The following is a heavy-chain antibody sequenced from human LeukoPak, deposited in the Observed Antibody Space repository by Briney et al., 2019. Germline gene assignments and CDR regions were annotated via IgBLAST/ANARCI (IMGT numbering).Heavy chain of an antibody. D-gene: IGHD5-18*01. V-gene: IGHV4-59*08. CDR1: GGSISSYY. CDR3: ARHSSRGYRYDFHY. Sequence: SETLSLTCTVPGGSISSYYWSWIRQPPEKGLEWIGYIYYSGSTNYNPSLKSRVTISVDTSKNQFSLRLSSVTATDTAVYYCARHSSRGYRYDFHYWGQGTLVTVSS. CDR2: IYYSGST. J-gene: IGHJ4*02.